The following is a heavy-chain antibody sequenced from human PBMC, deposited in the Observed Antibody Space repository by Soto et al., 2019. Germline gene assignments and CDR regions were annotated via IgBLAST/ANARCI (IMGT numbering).Heavy chain of an antibody. Sequence: SETLSLTCTVSGGSISSSSYYWGWIRQPPGKGLEWIGSIYYSGSTYYNPSLKSRVTISVDTSKNQFSLKLSSVTAADTAVYYCARRFASSPWDHDAFDIWGQGTMVTVSS. V-gene: IGHV4-39*01. D-gene: IGHD6-13*01. CDR3: ARRFASSPWDHDAFDI. CDR2: IYYSGST. J-gene: IGHJ3*02. CDR1: GGSISSSSYY.